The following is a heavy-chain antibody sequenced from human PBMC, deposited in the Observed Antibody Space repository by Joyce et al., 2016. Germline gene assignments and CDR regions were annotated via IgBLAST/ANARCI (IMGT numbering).Heavy chain of an antibody. V-gene: IGHV1-18*04. CDR1: GYTFSYYG. Sequence: QLVQSGPEVKKPGASVKVSCKASGYTFSYYGISWVRQAPGQGLEWMGWISGYNGKKNYARKFQDRVSMTTDTSTSTAYMELMSLRSDDTAVYYCLRDPGFDPWGQGTMVTVSS. CDR2: ISGYNGKK. CDR3: LRDPGFDP. J-gene: IGHJ5*02.